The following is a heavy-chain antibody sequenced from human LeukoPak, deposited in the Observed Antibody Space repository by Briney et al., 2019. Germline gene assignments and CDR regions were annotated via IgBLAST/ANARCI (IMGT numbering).Heavy chain of an antibody. J-gene: IGHJ4*02. V-gene: IGHV3-66*02. CDR2: IYSGGTT. Sequence: AESLSLTCAASGSTGRGRSMIWVREAPVKGLEWVSVIYSGGTTNYADSVKGRFTISRDNSNNTLYLQMTSLRTEDTAVYFCTTRISPRPRVEYWGQGTLVTVSS. CDR3: TTRISPRPRVEY. CDR1: GSTGRGRS. D-gene: IGHD6-6*01.